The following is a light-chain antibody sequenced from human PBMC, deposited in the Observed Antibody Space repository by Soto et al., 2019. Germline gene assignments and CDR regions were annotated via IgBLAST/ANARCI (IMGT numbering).Light chain of an antibody. J-gene: IGKJ4*01. Sequence: AMQLTQSPSSLSASGGDRVTITCRAIQGISSALAWYQQKPGKAPKLLIYHASILDSGVTSRLSGSVSGTDFTLTISSLQPEDFATYYCQQFNSYPPFTFGGGTKVEIK. CDR3: QQFNSYPPFT. CDR2: HAS. CDR1: QGISSA. V-gene: IGKV1-13*02.